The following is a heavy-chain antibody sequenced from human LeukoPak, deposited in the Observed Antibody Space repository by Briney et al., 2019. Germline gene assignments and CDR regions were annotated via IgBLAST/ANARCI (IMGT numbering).Heavy chain of an antibody. J-gene: IGHJ4*02. D-gene: IGHD6-19*01. Sequence: SVKVSCKASGGTFSSYAISWVRQAPGQGLEWMGRIIPILGIANYAQKFQGRVTITADKSTSTAYMELSSLRSEDTAVYYCARDWGRGAVAGTSWGQGTLVTVSS. CDR2: IIPILGIA. V-gene: IGHV1-69*04. CDR1: GGTFSSYA. CDR3: ARDWGRGAVAGTS.